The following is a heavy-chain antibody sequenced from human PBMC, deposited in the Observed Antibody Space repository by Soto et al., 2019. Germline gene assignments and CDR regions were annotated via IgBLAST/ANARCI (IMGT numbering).Heavy chain of an antibody. CDR1: GFTLSSYS. Sequence: EVQLVEAGGGLVKPGGSLRLSCAASGFTLSSYSMNWVRQAPGKGLEWVSSISSSSSYIYYADSVKGRFTISRDNAKNSLYLQMNSLRAEDTAVYYCARERRHSSSWYPDYWGQGTLVTVSS. CDR3: ARERRHSSSWYPDY. V-gene: IGHV3-21*01. J-gene: IGHJ4*02. CDR2: ISSSSSYI. D-gene: IGHD6-13*01.